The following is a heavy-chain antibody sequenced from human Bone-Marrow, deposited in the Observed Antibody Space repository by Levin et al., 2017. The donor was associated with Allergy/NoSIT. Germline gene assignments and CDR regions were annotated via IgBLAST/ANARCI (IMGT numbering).Heavy chain of an antibody. CDR1: EDTFRSYA. V-gene: IGHV1-69*13. J-gene: IGHJ3*02. CDR3: AREAGNLGALDI. CDR2: ITPIFGIP. D-gene: IGHD6-13*01. Sequence: GASVKVSCKASEDTFRSYALNWVRQAPGQGLEWMGGITPIFGIPNYAQKFQGRVTITADESTSTAHMELSSLRSADTAVYYCAREAGNLGALDIWGQGTMVTVSS.